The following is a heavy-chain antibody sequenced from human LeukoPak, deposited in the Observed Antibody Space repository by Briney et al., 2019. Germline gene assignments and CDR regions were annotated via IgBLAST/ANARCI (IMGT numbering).Heavy chain of an antibody. J-gene: IGHJ4*02. CDR2: IYTSGST. CDR1: GGSISSYY. CDR3: ARDRVTIFGVVPYDY. Sequence: SETLSLTCTVSGGSISSYYWSWIRQPAGKGLEWIGRIYTSGSTNYNPSLKRRVTISVDTSKNQFSLKLSSVTAADTAVYYCARDRVTIFGVVPYDYWGQGTLVTVSS. D-gene: IGHD3-3*01. V-gene: IGHV4-4*07.